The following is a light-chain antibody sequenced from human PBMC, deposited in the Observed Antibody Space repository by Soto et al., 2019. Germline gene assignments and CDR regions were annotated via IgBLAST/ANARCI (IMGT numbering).Light chain of an antibody. V-gene: IGLV2-23*02. CDR2: EVS. CDR1: NSDVVSYNF. J-gene: IGLJ1*01. CDR3: CTCAGSSTQIYG. Sequence: QSALTQPSPVSASPGQSITISCTGNNSDVVSYNFFSWYQQHSGKAPKFIIYEVSERPSGVSDLFSGSKSGNTASLMISGFQAEDEADYYCCTCAGSSTQIYGFGSGTKATFL.